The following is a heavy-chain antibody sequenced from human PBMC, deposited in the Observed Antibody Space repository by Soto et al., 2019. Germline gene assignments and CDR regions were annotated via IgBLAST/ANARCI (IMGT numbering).Heavy chain of an antibody. CDR1: GYTFINYG. D-gene: IGHD2-8*01. J-gene: IGHJ6*02. Sequence: VSCKASGYTFINYGLIWVRQAPGQGLEWMGWIGVYNGNTEFARKFQGRVTMTTDTSTSTAYMELRSLRYDDTAVYYCARDPYHVLMVNAPNLYGMDVWGQGTTVTVSS. CDR2: IGVYNGNT. V-gene: IGHV1-18*01. CDR3: ARDPYHVLMVNAPNLYGMDV.